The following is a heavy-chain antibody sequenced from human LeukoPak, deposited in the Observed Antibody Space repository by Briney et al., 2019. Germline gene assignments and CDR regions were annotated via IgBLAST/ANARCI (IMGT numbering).Heavy chain of an antibody. V-gene: IGHV4-59*12. CDR2: IYYSGST. CDR1: GGSISSYY. J-gene: IGHJ4*02. D-gene: IGHD5-18*01. CDR3: VRRRYNYGFDS. Sequence: SETLSLTCTVSGGSISSYYWSWIRQPPGKGLEWIGYIYYSGSTNYNPSLKSRVTISVDTSKNQFSLELRSVTAADTAVFYCVRRRYNYGFDSWGQGTLVTVSS.